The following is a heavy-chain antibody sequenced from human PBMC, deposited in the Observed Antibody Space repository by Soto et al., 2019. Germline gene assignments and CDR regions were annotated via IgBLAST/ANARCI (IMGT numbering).Heavy chain of an antibody. D-gene: IGHD5-18*01. V-gene: IGHV3-21*01. J-gene: IGHJ4*02. CDR2: ISSSSSYI. CDR1: GFTFSSYS. CDR3: ARVSGYSYGYDLRGPFDY. Sequence: PGGSLRLSCAASGFTFSSYSMNWVRQAPGKGLEWVSSISSSSSYIYYADSVKGRFTISRDNAKNSLYLQMNSLRAEDTAVYYCARVSGYSYGYDLRGPFDYWGQGTLVTVSS.